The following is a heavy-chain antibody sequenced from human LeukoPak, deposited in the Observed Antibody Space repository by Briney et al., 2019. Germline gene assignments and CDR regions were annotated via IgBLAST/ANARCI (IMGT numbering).Heavy chain of an antibody. CDR2: ISYDGTNK. Sequence: PGGSLRLSCAVSGFTFSSYGMHWVRQAPGKGLEWMAVISYDGTNKYYANSVKGRFTISRDNSKNTLYLQMNSLRAEDTAVYYCASFPLWFGELFADYWGQGTLVTVSS. CDR1: GFTFSSYG. V-gene: IGHV3-30*03. D-gene: IGHD3-10*01. J-gene: IGHJ4*02. CDR3: ASFPLWFGELFADY.